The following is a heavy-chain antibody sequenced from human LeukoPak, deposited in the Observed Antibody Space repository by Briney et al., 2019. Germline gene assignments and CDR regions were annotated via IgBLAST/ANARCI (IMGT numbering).Heavy chain of an antibody. D-gene: IGHD2-21*02. CDR2: ISWNSGNI. V-gene: IGHV3-9*01. Sequence: GGSLRLSCAASGFTFDDYAMHWVRQPPGKGLEWVSGISWNSGNIGYAGSVKGRFTISRDNAKNSLYLQMNSLRAEDTALYYCAKGPPLRDYGMDVWDQGTTVTVSS. J-gene: IGHJ6*02. CDR3: AKGPPLRDYGMDV. CDR1: GFTFDDYA.